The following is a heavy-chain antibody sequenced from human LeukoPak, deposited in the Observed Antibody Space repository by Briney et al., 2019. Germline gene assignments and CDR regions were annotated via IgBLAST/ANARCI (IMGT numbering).Heavy chain of an antibody. V-gene: IGHV3-23*01. J-gene: IGHJ3*02. CDR3: AKDGGSCGGDCTDAFDI. CDR2: ISGSGGST. D-gene: IGHD2-21*02. Sequence: PGGSLRLSCAASGFTFSSYAMSWVRQAPGKGLEWVSAISGSGGSTYYADSVKGRFTISRDNSKNTLYVQMNSLRAEDTAVYYCAKDGGSCGGDCTDAFDIWGQGALVTVSS. CDR1: GFTFSSYA.